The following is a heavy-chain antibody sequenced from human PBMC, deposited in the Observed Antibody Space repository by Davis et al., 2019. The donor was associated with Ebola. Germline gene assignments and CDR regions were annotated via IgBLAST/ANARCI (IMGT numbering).Heavy chain of an antibody. Sequence: PSETLSLTCTVSGGSISSSSYYWGWIRQPPGKGLEWIGSINYSGSTYYNPSLKSRVTTSVDTSKNQFSLKLSSVTAADTAVYYCARRVAVAASLYYYGMDVWGQGTTVTVSS. V-gene: IGHV4-39*01. J-gene: IGHJ6*02. D-gene: IGHD6-19*01. CDR1: GGSISSSSYY. CDR2: INYSGST. CDR3: ARRVAVAASLYYYGMDV.